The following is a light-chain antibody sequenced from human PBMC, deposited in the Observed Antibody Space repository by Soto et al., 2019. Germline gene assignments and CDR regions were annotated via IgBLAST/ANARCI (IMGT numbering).Light chain of an antibody. J-gene: IGKJ2*01. CDR2: DTT. V-gene: IGKV1-33*01. CDR3: QQYVNLPYT. CDR1: PDLTNF. Sequence: DIQMTQSPTSLAASVGDRVTISCQASPDLTNFLNWYQQKQGEAPKLLIYDTTTLEEGVPSRFSGGGSGTDFTFTINGLQPEDAAIYSCQQYVNLPYTFGQGTKLEIK.